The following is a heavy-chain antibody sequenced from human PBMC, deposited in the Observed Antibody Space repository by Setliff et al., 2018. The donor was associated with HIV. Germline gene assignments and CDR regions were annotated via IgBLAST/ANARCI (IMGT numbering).Heavy chain of an antibody. CDR2: INHSGDA. V-gene: IGHV4-34*01. Sequence: PSETLSLTCAVYGGSFSSYYWSWIRQPPGKGLEWIGDINHSGDANYNPSLKSRVTMSVDTSKNQFSLKVSSVTAADTAVYYCARGHGVYSGSYLAVYFDYWGQGTPVTVS. CDR3: ARGHGVYSGSYLAVYFDY. CDR1: GGSFSSYY. J-gene: IGHJ4*02. D-gene: IGHD1-26*01.